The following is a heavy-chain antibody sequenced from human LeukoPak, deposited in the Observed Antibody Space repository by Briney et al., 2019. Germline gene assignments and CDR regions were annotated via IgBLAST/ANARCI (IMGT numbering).Heavy chain of an antibody. D-gene: IGHD6-6*01. V-gene: IGHV3-7*01. CDR3: ARGLAEYNRYFDY. J-gene: IGHJ4*02. CDR2: IKQDGSEK. Sequence: GGSLRLSCAASGFTFSGYWMSWVRQAPGKGLEWVASIKQDGSEKYYVDSVKGRFTISRDNAKNSLYPQMNSLRAEDTAVYYCARGLAEYNRYFDYWGQGTLVTVSS. CDR1: GFTFSGYW.